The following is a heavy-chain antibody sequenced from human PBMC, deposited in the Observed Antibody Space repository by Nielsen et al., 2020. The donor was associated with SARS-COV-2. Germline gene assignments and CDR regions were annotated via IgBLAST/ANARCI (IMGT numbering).Heavy chain of an antibody. J-gene: IGHJ4*02. CDR1: GFTFSAYS. Sequence: GGSLRLSCSVSGFTFSAYSMSWVRQGPGKGLERVATTNPDGSENYYVESVKGRFTISRDNARSALYLQMSSLRGEDSAIYYCARGFDYWGQGTLVTVSS. CDR2: TNPDGSEN. CDR3: ARGFDY. V-gene: IGHV3-7*05.